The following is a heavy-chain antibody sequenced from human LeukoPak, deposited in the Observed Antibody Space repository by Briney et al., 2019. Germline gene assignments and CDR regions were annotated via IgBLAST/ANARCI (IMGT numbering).Heavy chain of an antibody. CDR2: IYHSGST. CDR3: ARDGYSGSDAL. J-gene: IGHJ4*02. CDR1: GCSISTYY. V-gene: IGHV4-59*01. D-gene: IGHD5-12*01. Sequence: PSETLSLTCTVSGCSISTYYWSWIRQPPGKGLEWIWYIYHSGSTKYNPSLKSRVTISVDTSQNQFSLKQSSVTGADTAVYYWARDGYSGSDALWGQGTLVTVSS.